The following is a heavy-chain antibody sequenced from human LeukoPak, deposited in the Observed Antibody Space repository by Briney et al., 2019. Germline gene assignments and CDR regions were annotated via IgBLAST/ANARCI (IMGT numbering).Heavy chain of an antibody. CDR2: ISGSGGST. CDR3: AKSGYSSGWYQSGYGMDV. D-gene: IGHD6-19*01. V-gene: IGHV3-23*01. Sequence: GGSLRLSCVASGFTFSSYAMSWVRQAPGKGLEWVSAISGSGGSTYYADSVKGRFTISRDNSKNTLYLQMNSLRAEDTAVYYCAKSGYSSGWYQSGYGMDVWGQGTTVTVSS. J-gene: IGHJ6*02. CDR1: GFTFSSYA.